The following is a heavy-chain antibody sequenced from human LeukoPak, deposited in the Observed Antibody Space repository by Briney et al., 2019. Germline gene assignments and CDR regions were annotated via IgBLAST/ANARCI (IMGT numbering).Heavy chain of an antibody. V-gene: IGHV4-30-2*01. CDR3: AGAYYYDSSGYYYFDY. J-gene: IGHJ4*02. Sequence: PSETLSLTCAVSGGSISSGGYSWSWIRQPPGKGLEWIGYIYHSGSTYYNPSLKSRVTISVDRSKNQFSLKLSSVTAADTAVYYCAGAYYYDSSGYYYFDYWGQGTLVTVSS. D-gene: IGHD3-22*01. CDR1: GGSISSGGYS. CDR2: IYHSGST.